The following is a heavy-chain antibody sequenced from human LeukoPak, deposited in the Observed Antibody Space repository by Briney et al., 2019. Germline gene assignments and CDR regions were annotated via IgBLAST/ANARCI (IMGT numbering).Heavy chain of an antibody. V-gene: IGHV1-69*02. J-gene: IGHJ4*02. CDR2: IIPILDIA. CDR1: GGTFSSYT. Sequence: SVKVSCKASGGTFSSYTISWVRQAPGQGLEWMGRIIPILDIANYAQKFQGRVTIIADKSTSTAYMELSSLRSEDTAVYYCARALSGSYRFDYWGQGTLVTVSS. CDR3: ARALSGSYRFDY. D-gene: IGHD1-26*01.